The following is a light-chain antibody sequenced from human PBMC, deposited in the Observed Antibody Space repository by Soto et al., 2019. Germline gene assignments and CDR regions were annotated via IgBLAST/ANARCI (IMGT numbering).Light chain of an antibody. CDR2: GAS. CDR1: QSVSTNY. J-gene: IGKJ1*01. CDR3: QEYGTSRT. V-gene: IGKV3-20*01. Sequence: EIVLTQSPGTLSLSPGERATLSCRASQSVSTNYVAWYQHKPGQAPRLLIYGASSRATGIPDRFSGSGSGTDFTLTISRLEPGDFAVYYWQEYGTSRTFGQGTKVETK.